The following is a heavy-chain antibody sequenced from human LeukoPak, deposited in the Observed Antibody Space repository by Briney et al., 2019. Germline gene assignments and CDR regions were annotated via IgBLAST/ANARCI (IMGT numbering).Heavy chain of an antibody. Sequence: ASVKVSCTASGYTFTSYDINWVRQATGQGLEWMGWMNPNSGNTGYAQKFQGRVTMTRNTSISTAYMELSSLRSEDTAVYYCARFLGVRGFYGMDVWGQGTTVTVSS. CDR2: MNPNSGNT. CDR3: ARFLGVRGFYGMDV. CDR1: GYTFTSYD. D-gene: IGHD3-10*01. V-gene: IGHV1-8*01. J-gene: IGHJ6*02.